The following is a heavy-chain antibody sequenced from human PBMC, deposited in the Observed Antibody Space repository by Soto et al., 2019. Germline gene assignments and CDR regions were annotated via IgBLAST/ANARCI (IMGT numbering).Heavy chain of an antibody. CDR2: ISSSSSYI. Sequence: GGSLRLSCAASGFTFSSYSMNWVRQAPGKGLEWVSSISSSSSYIYYADSVKGRFTISRDNAKNSLYLQMNSLRAEDTAVYYCAREKRYGSGSYVNWFDPWGQGTLVTVSS. CDR3: AREKRYGSGSYVNWFDP. CDR1: GFTFSSYS. V-gene: IGHV3-21*01. D-gene: IGHD3-10*01. J-gene: IGHJ5*02.